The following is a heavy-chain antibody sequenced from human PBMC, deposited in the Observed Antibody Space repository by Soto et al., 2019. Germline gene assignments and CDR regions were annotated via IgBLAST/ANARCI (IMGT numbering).Heavy chain of an antibody. CDR3: AGRADDYSTYT. Sequence: QLQLQESGPGLVKPSETLSLTCTVSGGSISSRTHYWGWIRQPPGKGLEWIGSVYYSGSTYYNASLKSRVPISVDTSQSQFSLKLSSVTAADTALYYCAGRADDYSTYTWGQGTLDTVSS. CDR2: VYYSGST. CDR1: GGSISSRTHY. J-gene: IGHJ5*02. V-gene: IGHV4-39*01. D-gene: IGHD4-4*01.